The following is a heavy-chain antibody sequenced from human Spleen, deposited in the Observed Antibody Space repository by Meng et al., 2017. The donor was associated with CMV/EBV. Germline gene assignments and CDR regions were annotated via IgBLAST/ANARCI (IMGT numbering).Heavy chain of an antibody. D-gene: IGHD2-2*01. CDR3: ARDIGGAVVVPAAIIGMDV. V-gene: IGHV1-18*01. CDR2: INAYNGNT. CDR1: GYTFTSYG. Sequence: ASVKVSCKASGYTFTSYGITWVRQAPGQGLEWMGWINAYNGNTNYAQKLQGRVTMTTDTSTSTAYMELRSLRSDDTAVYYCARDIGGAVVVPAAIIGMDVWGQGTTVTVSS. J-gene: IGHJ6*02.